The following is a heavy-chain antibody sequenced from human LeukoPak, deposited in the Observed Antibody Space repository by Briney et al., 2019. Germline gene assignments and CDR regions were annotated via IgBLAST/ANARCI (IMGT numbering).Heavy chain of an antibody. V-gene: IGHV4-59*01. D-gene: IGHD3-22*01. CDR1: GGSLSSYY. J-gene: IGHJ4*02. Sequence: SETLSLTCTVSGGSLSSYYWSWIRQPPGKGLEWIGYIYYSGSTNYNPSLKSRVTISVDTSKNQFSLKLSSVTAADTAVYYCARYYYDSSGEPRYYFDYWGQGTLVTVSS. CDR3: ARYYYDSSGEPRYYFDY. CDR2: IYYSGST.